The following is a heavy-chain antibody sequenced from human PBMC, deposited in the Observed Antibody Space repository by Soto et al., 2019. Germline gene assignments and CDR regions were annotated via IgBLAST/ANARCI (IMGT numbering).Heavy chain of an antibody. CDR3: ASELDYYYDSSGYRL. Sequence: PGGSLRLSCAASGFTFSSYSMNWVRQAPGKGLEWVSSISSSSSYIYYADSVKGRFTISRDNAKNSLYLQMNSLRDEDTAVYYCASELDYYYDSSGYRLWGQGTLVTVSS. CDR2: ISSSSSYI. CDR1: GFTFSSYS. J-gene: IGHJ4*02. V-gene: IGHV3-21*01. D-gene: IGHD3-22*01.